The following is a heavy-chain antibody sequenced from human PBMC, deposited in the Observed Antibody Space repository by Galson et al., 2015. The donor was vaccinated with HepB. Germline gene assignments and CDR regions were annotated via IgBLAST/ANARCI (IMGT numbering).Heavy chain of an antibody. D-gene: IGHD1-26*01. CDR1: GFTFNTHA. CDR3: AKAEGDSVGASTSWFDP. CDR2: ISGTSRTI. J-gene: IGHJ5*02. V-gene: IGHV3-23*01. Sequence: SLRLSCAASGFTFNTHAMNWVRQAPGKGLEWVSIISGTSRTIYYADSVRGRFTISRDNSKNTLYLQMSSLRGEDTAVYYCAKAEGDSVGASTSWFDPWGQGTLVTVSS.